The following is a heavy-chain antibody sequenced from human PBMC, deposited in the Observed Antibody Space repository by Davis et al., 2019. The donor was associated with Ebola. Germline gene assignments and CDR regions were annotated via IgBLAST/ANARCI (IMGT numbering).Heavy chain of an antibody. CDR3: ARSGSGWYYFDY. CDR1: GYTFTSYA. Sequence: AASVKVSCKASGYTFTSYAMHWVRQAPGQRLEWMGWINAGNGNTKYSQKFQGRVTITRDTSASTAYMELSSLRSEDTAVYYCARSGSGWYYFDYWGQGTLVTVSS. J-gene: IGHJ4*02. D-gene: IGHD6-19*01. V-gene: IGHV1-3*01. CDR2: INAGNGNT.